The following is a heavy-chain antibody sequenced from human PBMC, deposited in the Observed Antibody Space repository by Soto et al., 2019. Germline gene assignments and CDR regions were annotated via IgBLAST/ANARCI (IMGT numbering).Heavy chain of an antibody. CDR3: AKDFGAWYDS. J-gene: IGHJ5*02. Sequence: QVHLVESGGGVVQPGRSLTISCVGSGFAFSTYGMPWVRQAPAKGLEWVALISYDGTDKYYADSVKGRFSISRDNSKQTLSLQMDSLRPEYTAVHYCAKDFGAWYDSWGQGTLVNVSS. V-gene: IGHV3-30*18. CDR2: ISYDGTDK. D-gene: IGHD6-19*01. CDR1: GFAFSTYG.